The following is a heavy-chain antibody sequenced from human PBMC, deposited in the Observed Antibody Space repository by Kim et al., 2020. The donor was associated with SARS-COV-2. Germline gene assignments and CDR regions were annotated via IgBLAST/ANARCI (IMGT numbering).Heavy chain of an antibody. J-gene: IGHJ4*02. CDR3: AKDHPSSGWPAFDS. D-gene: IGHD3-22*01. Sequence: GGSLRLSCTASGFTFSRRAMSWVRQAPGKGLEWVASVNNGGNAYYADSVKGRFTVSRDITKYTLYLQMNSLRAEDTALYYCAKDHPSSGWPAFDSWGQGTRVTVSS. CDR1: GFTFSRRA. CDR2: VNNGGNA. V-gene: IGHV3-23*01.